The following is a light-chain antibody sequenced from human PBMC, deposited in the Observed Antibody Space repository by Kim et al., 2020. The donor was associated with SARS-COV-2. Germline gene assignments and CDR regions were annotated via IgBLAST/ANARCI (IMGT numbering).Light chain of an antibody. V-gene: IGKV3-20*01. CDR2: GAS. J-gene: IGKJ4*01. Sequence: EIVLTQSPGTLSLPPGERATLSCRASQSVSSSYLAWYQQKPGQAPRLLIYGASSRATGIPDRFSGSGSGTDFTLTISRLEPEDFAVYYCQQYGSSPPLTFGGGTKLEI. CDR3: QQYGSSPPLT. CDR1: QSVSSSY.